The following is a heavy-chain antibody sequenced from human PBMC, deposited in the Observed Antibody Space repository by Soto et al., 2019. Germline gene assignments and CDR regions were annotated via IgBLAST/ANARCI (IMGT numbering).Heavy chain of an antibody. D-gene: IGHD2-15*01. J-gene: IGHJ4*02. V-gene: IGHV1-8*01. Sequence: GASVKVSCKASGYTFTSYDTNWVRQATGQGLEWMGWMNPHSGNTGFAQKFQGRLTMTRDTSKSTAYMEVSSLRSEDTAISYCARVASGGTYYFDYWGQGTLVTVSS. CDR2: MNPHSGNT. CDR3: ARVASGGTYYFDY. CDR1: GYTFTSYD.